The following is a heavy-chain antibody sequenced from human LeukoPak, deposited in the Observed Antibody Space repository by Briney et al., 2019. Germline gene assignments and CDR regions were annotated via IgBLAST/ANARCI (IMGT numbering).Heavy chain of an antibody. Sequence: ASVKVSCTVSGYTLTELSMHWVRQAPGKGLEWMGGFDPEDGETIYAQKFQGRVTMTEDTSTDTAYMELSSLRSEDTAVYYCATGRTMVRGVILLSRYFDYWGQGTLVTVSS. CDR1: GYTLTELS. D-gene: IGHD3-10*01. V-gene: IGHV1-24*01. CDR3: ATGRTMVRGVILLSRYFDY. CDR2: FDPEDGET. J-gene: IGHJ4*02.